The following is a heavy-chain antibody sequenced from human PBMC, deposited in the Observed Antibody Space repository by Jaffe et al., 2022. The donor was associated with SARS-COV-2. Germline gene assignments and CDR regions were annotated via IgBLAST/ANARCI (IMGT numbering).Heavy chain of an antibody. J-gene: IGHJ3*01. Sequence: EVQLVESGGDWVQSGRSLRLSCAASGFTFGDYAMHWVRQAPGKGLEWVSGISWNSGTIIYADSVKGRFTISRDDAENSLHLQMNSLRAEDTALYYCARRMKDNVGFDLWGQGTMVTVSS. D-gene: IGHD2-15*01. CDR3: ARRMKDNVGFDL. CDR2: ISWNSGTI. CDR1: GFTFGDYA. V-gene: IGHV3-9*01.